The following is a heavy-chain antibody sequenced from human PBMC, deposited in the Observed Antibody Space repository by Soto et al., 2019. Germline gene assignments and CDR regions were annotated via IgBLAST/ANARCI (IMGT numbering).Heavy chain of an antibody. V-gene: IGHV1-3*01. D-gene: IGHD3-22*01. Sequence: ASVKVSCKASGYTFTSYAMNWVRQAPGQRLEWMGWINAGNGNTKYSQKFQGRVTITRDTSASTAYMEVSSLRSEDTAVYYCARAAYYYESSGYYPGDYWGQGTLVTVSS. CDR3: ARAAYYYESSGYYPGDY. CDR2: INAGNGNT. CDR1: GYTFTSYA. J-gene: IGHJ4*02.